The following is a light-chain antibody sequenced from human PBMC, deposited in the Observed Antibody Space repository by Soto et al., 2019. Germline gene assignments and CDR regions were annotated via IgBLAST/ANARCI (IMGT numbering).Light chain of an antibody. J-gene: IGKJ5*01. CDR2: DAS. CDR3: QQRSDWPRIT. V-gene: IGKV3-11*01. CDR1: PSVGRRF. Sequence: EIALPQSPGTLSLSPGARAPLSCRASPSVGRRFLAWYQQKPGQAPRFLIYDASNRATGSPARFSGSGSGTDFALTISSREPEDFEVYYCQQRSDWPRITFGQGTRLEIK.